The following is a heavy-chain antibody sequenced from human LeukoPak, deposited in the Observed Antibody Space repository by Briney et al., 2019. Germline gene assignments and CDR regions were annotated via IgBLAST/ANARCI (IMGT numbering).Heavy chain of an antibody. CDR2: IYYSGST. Sequence: SETLSLTCTVPGGSISSYYWSWIRQPPGKGLEWIGYIYYSGSTSYNPSLKSRVTISVDTSKNQFSLKLSSVTAADTAVHYCASIVGAEAFDIWGQGTMVTVSS. J-gene: IGHJ3*02. D-gene: IGHD1-26*01. CDR3: ASIVGAEAFDI. CDR1: GGSISSYY. V-gene: IGHV4-59*01.